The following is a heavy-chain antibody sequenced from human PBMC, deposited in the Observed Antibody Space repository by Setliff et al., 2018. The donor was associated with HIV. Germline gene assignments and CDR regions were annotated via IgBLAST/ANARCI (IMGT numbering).Heavy chain of an antibody. J-gene: IGHJ5*02. D-gene: IGHD6-13*01. CDR2: IDASANT. Sequence: SETLSLTCTVSGSSISSNYYWAWIRQAPGKGLEWIGCIDASANTYYIPSLKSRATISIDTSKNKLSLKLRSVTAADTAVYYCARIGSGWSVGWFDPWGQGTLVTVSS. CDR3: ARIGSGWSVGWFDP. V-gene: IGHV4-38-2*02. CDR1: GSSISSNYY.